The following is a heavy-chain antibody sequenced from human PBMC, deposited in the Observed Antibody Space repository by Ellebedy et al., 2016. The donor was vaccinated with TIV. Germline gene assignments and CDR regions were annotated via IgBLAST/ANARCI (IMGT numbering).Heavy chain of an antibody. Sequence: GESLKISXAASGFTFSSYTMRWVRQAPGKGLEWVSDISGSGGSTYYADSVKGRFTISRDNSKNTLYLQMNSLRVEDTAVYYCAKGITAAVVEGSLFDPWGQGTLVTASS. J-gene: IGHJ5*02. CDR2: ISGSGGST. CDR3: AKGITAAVVEGSLFDP. CDR1: GFTFSSYT. D-gene: IGHD6-13*01. V-gene: IGHV3-23*01.